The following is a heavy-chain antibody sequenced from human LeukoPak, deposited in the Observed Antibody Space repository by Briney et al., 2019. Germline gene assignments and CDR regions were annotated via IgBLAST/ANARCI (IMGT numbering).Heavy chain of an antibody. CDR2: IIPIFGTA. V-gene: IGHV1-69*05. CDR3: ARSYYYYFDY. Sequence: GASVKVSCKASGGTFSSYAISWVRQAPGQGLEWMGGIIPIFGTANYAQKFQGRVTMTTDTSTSTAYMELRSLRSDDTAVYYCARSYYYYFDYCGQGTLVTVSS. D-gene: IGHD1-26*01. CDR1: GGTFSSYA. J-gene: IGHJ4*02.